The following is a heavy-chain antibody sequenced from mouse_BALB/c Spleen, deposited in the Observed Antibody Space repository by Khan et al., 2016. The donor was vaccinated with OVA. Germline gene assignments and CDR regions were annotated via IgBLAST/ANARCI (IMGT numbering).Heavy chain of an antibody. V-gene: IGHV1S137*01. J-gene: IGHJ3*01. CDR1: GYTFTDFT. CDR3: TRGGGNRFAY. CDR2: ISTYYGDA. Sequence: QVQLKQSGAELVRPGVSVKISCKGSGYTFTDFTLHWVKQSHAMSLEWIGVISTYYGDATYNQRFKDKATMTVDTSSSTAYMELARLTSEDSAIYYYTRGGGNRFAYWGQGTLVTVSA.